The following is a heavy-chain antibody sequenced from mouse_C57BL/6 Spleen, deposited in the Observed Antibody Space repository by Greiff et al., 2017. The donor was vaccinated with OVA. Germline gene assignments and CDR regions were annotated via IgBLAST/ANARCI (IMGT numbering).Heavy chain of an antibody. CDR1: GYTFTSYW. CDR2: IDPNSGGT. D-gene: IGHD1-1*01. J-gene: IGHJ4*01. V-gene: IGHV1-72*01. CDR3: ARDISTVVGCYAMDY. Sequence: QVQLQQPGAELVKPGASVKLSCKASGYTFTSYWMHWVKQRPGRGLEWIGRIDPNSGGTKYNEKFKSKATLTVDKPSSTAYMQLSSLTSEDSAVDYGARDISTVVGCYAMDYWGQGTSVTVSS.